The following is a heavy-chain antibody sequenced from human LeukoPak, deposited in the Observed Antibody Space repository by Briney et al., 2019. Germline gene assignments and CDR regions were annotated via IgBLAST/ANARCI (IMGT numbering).Heavy chain of an antibody. D-gene: IGHD6-6*01. CDR2: IYSGGTA. Sequence: GGSLRLSCAVSGFTVSGNYMSWVRQAPGKGLEWVSLIYSGGTAYYADSVKGRFTISRDNAKNSLYLQMNSLRAEDTAVYYCALHGDIAALGWGQGTLVTVSS. CDR1: GFTVSGNY. J-gene: IGHJ4*02. V-gene: IGHV3-53*01. CDR3: ALHGDIAALG.